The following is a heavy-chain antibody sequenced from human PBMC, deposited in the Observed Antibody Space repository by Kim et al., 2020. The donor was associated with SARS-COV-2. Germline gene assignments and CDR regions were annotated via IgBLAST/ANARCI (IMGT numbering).Heavy chain of an antibody. D-gene: IGHD3-10*01. CDR3: ARVSYYGSGRGGFDP. Sequence: PPLKGRVTISVDTSKNQFSLKLSSVTAADTAVYYCARVSYYGSGRGGFDPWGQGTLVTVSS. J-gene: IGHJ5*02. V-gene: IGHV4-59*01.